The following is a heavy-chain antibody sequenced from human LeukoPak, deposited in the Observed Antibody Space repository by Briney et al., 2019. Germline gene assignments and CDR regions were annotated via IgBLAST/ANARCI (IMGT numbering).Heavy chain of an antibody. CDR1: GGSISSSSYY. V-gene: IGHV4-39*01. D-gene: IGHD6-13*01. CDR2: IYYSGST. Sequence: KPSETLSLTCTVSGGSISSSSYYWGWIRQPPGKGLEWIGSIYYSGSTYYNPSLKSRVTISVDTSKNQFSLKLSSVTAADTAVYYCARLEQQLVDRWGQRTLVTVSS. CDR3: ARLEQQLVDR. J-gene: IGHJ4*02.